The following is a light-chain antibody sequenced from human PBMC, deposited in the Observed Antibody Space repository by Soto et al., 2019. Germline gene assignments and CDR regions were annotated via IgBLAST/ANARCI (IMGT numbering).Light chain of an antibody. Sequence: QPVLTQPPSVSGAPGQRVTISCTGSSSNIGADYDVHWYQQLPGTAPKLLIYGNSNRPSGVPDRFSGSKSGTSASLAITGLQAEDEADYYCQSYDSRLSGWVFGGGTKVTVL. V-gene: IGLV1-40*01. CDR1: SSNIGADYD. CDR2: GNS. J-gene: IGLJ3*02. CDR3: QSYDSRLSGWV.